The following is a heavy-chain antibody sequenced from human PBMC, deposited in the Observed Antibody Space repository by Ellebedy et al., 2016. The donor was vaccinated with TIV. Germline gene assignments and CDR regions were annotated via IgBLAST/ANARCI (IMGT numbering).Heavy chain of an antibody. J-gene: IGHJ4*02. CDR3: ARGGNGYNYELYFDY. D-gene: IGHD5-24*01. V-gene: IGHV1-8*01. CDR1: GYTFTSYD. Sequence: AASVKVSCKASGYTFTSYDINWVRQATGQGLEWMGWMNPNSGNTGYAQKFQGRVTMTRNTSISTAYMELSSLRSEDTVVYYCARGGNGYNYELYFDYWGQGTLVTVSS. CDR2: MNPNSGNT.